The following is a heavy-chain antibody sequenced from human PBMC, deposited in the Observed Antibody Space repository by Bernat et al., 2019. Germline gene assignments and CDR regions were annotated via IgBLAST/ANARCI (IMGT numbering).Heavy chain of an antibody. CDR2: ISYDGGVK. CDR1: GFSFNTFA. V-gene: IGHV3-30-3*01. D-gene: IGHD6-19*01. CDR3: ARGDSSGWYRAGYYFDY. Sequence: QVQLVESGGGVVQPGRSLRLSCAASGFSFNTFAIHWVRQAPGKGPEWVAVISYDGGVKSYAGSVKARFTISRDNSKNTLYLQMNSLRPEDTAVYFCARGDSSGWYRAGYYFDYWGQGTLVTVSS. J-gene: IGHJ4*02.